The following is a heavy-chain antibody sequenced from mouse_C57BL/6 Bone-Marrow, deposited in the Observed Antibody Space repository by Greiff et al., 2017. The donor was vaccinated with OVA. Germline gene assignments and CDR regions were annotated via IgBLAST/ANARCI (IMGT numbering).Heavy chain of an antibody. V-gene: IGHV5-6*01. CDR1: GFTFSSYG. CDR2: ISSGGSYT. J-gene: IGHJ2*01. CDR3: ARANWDFDY. Sequence: EVTLVESGGDLVKPGGSLKLSCAASGFTFSSYGMSWVRQTPDKRLEWVATISSGGSYTYYPDSVKGRFTISRDNAKNTLYLQMCSLKSEDTAMYYCARANWDFDYWGQGTTLTVSS. D-gene: IGHD4-1*01.